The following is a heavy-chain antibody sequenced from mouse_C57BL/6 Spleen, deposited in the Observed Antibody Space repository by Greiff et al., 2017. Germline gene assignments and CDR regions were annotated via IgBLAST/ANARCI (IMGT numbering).Heavy chain of an antibody. CDR1: GYTFTSYW. D-gene: IGHD2-4*01. CDR2: IDPNSGGT. J-gene: IGHJ2*01. CDR3: AREGKNYDYDGGYFDY. Sequence: QVQLKQSGAELVKPGASVKLSSKASGYTFTSYWMHWVKQRPGRGLEWIGRIDPNSGGTKYNEKFKSKATLTVDKPSSTAYMQLSSLTSEDSAVYYCAREGKNYDYDGGYFDYWGQGTTLTVSA. V-gene: IGHV1-62-3*01.